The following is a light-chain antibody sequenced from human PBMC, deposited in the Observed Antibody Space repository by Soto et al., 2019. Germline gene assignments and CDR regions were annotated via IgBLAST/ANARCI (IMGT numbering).Light chain of an antibody. CDR1: NIRSKS. Sequence: SYELTQPPSVSVAPGKTARITCGGNNIRSKSVHWYQQKPGQAPVLVIYYDSDRPSGIPERFSGSNSGNTATLTISRVEAGDEADYYCQVWDSSSDLVVFGGGTKLTVL. J-gene: IGLJ2*01. CDR3: QVWDSSSDLVV. CDR2: YDS. V-gene: IGLV3-21*04.